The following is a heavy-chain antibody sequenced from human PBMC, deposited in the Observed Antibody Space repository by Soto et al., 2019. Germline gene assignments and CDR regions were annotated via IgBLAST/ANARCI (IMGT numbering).Heavy chain of an antibody. CDR1: GFTFSSYG. V-gene: IGHV3-30*02. J-gene: IGHJ5*02. CDR2: IWYDGSNK. CDR3: ARGVKYGAYSRWFDP. D-gene: IGHD4-17*01. Sequence: GSLRLSCAASGFTFSSYGMHWVRQAPCKGLEWVAIIWYDGSNKYYADSVKGRFTISRDNSKNTLYLQMNSLRAEDTAVYYCARGVKYGAYSRWFDPWGQGTLVTVSS.